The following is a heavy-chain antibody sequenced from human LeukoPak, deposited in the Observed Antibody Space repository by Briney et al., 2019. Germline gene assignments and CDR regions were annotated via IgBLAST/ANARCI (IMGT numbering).Heavy chain of an antibody. CDR3: ARDLIVAARPGDAFDI. CDR1: GGSISSYY. Sequence: SETLSLTCTVSGGSISSYYWSWIRQPPGKGLEWTGYIYYSGSTNYNPSLKSRVTISVDTSKNQFSLKLSSVTAADTAVYYCARDLIVAARPGDAFDIWGQGTMVTVSS. CDR2: IYYSGST. V-gene: IGHV4-59*12. D-gene: IGHD6-6*01. J-gene: IGHJ3*02.